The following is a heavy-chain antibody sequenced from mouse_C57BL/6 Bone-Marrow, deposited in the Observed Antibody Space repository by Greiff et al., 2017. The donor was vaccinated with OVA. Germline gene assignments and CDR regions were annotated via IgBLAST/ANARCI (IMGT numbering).Heavy chain of an antibody. CDR3: ARRDYDCAD. CDR1: GYTFTDYN. D-gene: IGHD2-4*01. V-gene: IGHV1-18*01. CDR2: INPNNGGT. Sequence: VQLQQSGPELVKPGASVKIPCRASGYTFTDYNMDWVKQSHGKSLEWIGDINPNNGGTIYNQKFKGKATLTVDKSSSTAYMELRSLTSEDTAVYYCARRDYDCADWGQGTLVTVSA. J-gene: IGHJ3*01.